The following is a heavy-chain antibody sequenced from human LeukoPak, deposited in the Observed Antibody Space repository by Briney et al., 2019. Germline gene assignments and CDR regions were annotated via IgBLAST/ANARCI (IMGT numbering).Heavy chain of an antibody. D-gene: IGHD1-26*01. Sequence: GGSLRLSCAASGFTFSSYAMHWVRQAPGKGLEWVAVISYDGSNKYYADSVKGRFTISRDSSKNTLFLHMNTLRAEDTAIYNCAKDRTVGASYWYFDLWGRGTLVTVSS. V-gene: IGHV3-30-3*01. CDR3: AKDRTVGASYWYFDL. CDR2: ISYDGSNK. J-gene: IGHJ2*01. CDR1: GFTFSSYA.